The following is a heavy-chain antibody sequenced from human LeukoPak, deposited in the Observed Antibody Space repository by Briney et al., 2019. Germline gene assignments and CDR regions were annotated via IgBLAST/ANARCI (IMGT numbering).Heavy chain of an antibody. D-gene: IGHD1-26*01. CDR1: GFTFDDYA. V-gene: IGHV3-9*01. Sequence: PGGSLRLSCAASGFTFDDYAMHWARQAPGKGLEWVSGISWNSGSIGYADSVKGRFTISRDNAKNSLYLQMNSLRAEDTALYYCAKGYGIVGATIDYWGQGTLVTVSS. CDR3: AKGYGIVGATIDY. CDR2: ISWNSGSI. J-gene: IGHJ4*02.